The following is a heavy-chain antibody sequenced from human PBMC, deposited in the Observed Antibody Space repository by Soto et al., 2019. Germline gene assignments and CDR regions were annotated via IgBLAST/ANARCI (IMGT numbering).Heavy chain of an antibody. Sequence: QVQLVQSGAEVKKPGASVKVSCKASGYTFTGYYMHWVRQAPGQGLEWMGWINPNSGGTNYAQKFQGWVTMTRDTSISTAYMELSRLRSDDTAVYYCARGGSSTLFYYYYGMDVWGQGTTVTVSS. V-gene: IGHV1-2*04. CDR1: GYTFTGYY. CDR3: ARGGSSTLFYYYYGMDV. J-gene: IGHJ6*02. D-gene: IGHD2-2*01. CDR2: INPNSGGT.